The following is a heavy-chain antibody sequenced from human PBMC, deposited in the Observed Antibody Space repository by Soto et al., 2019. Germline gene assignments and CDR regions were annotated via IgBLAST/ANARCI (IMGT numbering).Heavy chain of an antibody. CDR3: ARMASSGSLNWFDP. D-gene: IGHD3-22*01. V-gene: IGHV1-8*01. Sequence: GASVKVSCKASGYTFTNYEINWVRQATGQGLEWMGWMNPGSGNTGYAHKFQGRVTMTRNISISTAYMELSRLGSDDTAIYYCARMASSGSLNWFDPWGKGTLGTVAS. J-gene: IGHJ5*02. CDR2: MNPGSGNT. CDR1: GYTFTNYE.